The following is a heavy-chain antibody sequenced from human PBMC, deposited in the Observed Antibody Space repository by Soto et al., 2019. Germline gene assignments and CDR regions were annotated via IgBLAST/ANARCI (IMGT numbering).Heavy chain of an antibody. Sequence: EVQLVESGGGLVKPGGSLRLSCAASGFTFSNAWMSWVRQAPGKGLEWVGRIKSKTDGGTTDYAAPVKGRFTISRDNSKNTLDLQMNSLRAEDTAVYYCASLGWDGVRAFDPWGQGTLVTVSS. CDR2: IKSKTDGGTT. CDR1: GFTFSNAW. CDR3: ASLGWDGVRAFDP. V-gene: IGHV3-15*01. J-gene: IGHJ5*02. D-gene: IGHD3-10*01.